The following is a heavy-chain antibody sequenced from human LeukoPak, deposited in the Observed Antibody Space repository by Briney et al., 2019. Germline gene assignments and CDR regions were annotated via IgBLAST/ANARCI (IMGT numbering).Heavy chain of an antibody. CDR1: GYSISRGYY. V-gene: IGHV4-38-2*02. CDR3: ARGVTIFGVVIKG. D-gene: IGHD3-3*01. J-gene: IGHJ4*02. Sequence: PSETLSLTCTVSGYSISRGYYWGWIRQPPGKGLEWIGSIYHSGSTYYNPSLKIRVTISVDTSKNQFSLKLRSVTAADTAVYYCARGVTIFGVVIKGWGQGTLVTVSS. CDR2: IYHSGST.